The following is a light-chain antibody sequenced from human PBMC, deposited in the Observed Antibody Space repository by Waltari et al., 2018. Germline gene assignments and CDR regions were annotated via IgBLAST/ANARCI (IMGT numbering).Light chain of an antibody. J-gene: IGKJ1*01. CDR2: KSS. CDR3: QQYNSYSRT. Sequence: DIQMTQSPSTLSASVGDRVTITRRARQSLSSWWAWYQQKPGKAPKLLIYKSSSLESGVPSRFSGSGSGTEFTLTISSLQPDDFATYYCQQYNSYSRTFGQGTKVEIK. V-gene: IGKV1-5*03. CDR1: QSLSSW.